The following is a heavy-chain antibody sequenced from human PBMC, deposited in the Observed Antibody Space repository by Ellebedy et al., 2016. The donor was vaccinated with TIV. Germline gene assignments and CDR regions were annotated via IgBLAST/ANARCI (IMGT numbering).Heavy chain of an antibody. J-gene: IGHJ4*02. D-gene: IGHD6-13*01. CDR3: ARGYTSAGLFDH. CDR1: GFAFGSYS. V-gene: IGHV3-21*01. Sequence: GGSLRLXXAASGFAFGSYSMSWVRQAPGKGLEWVSSISSTAFYIYYADSLQGRFTISRDNSKNSLYLQMNSLRAEDTAVYYCARGYTSAGLFDHWGQGTLVTVSS. CDR2: ISSTAFYI.